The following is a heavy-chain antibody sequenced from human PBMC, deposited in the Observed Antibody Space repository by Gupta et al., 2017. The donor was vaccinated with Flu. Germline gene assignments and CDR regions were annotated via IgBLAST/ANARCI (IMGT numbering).Heavy chain of an antibody. V-gene: IGHV1-69*06. Sequence: QVQLVQSGAEVKKPGSSVTVSCKASGGTFSSYAISWVRQAPGQGLEWMGGIIPIFDTTYYAQRFQGRVTITADKSTSTTYVEVSGLRSEDTAVYYCARANRGIDTSSVIYYYHGLDVWGQGTTVTV. D-gene: IGHD2-2*01. CDR2: IIPIFDTT. CDR3: ARANRGIDTSSVIYYYHGLDV. J-gene: IGHJ6*02. CDR1: GGTFSSYA.